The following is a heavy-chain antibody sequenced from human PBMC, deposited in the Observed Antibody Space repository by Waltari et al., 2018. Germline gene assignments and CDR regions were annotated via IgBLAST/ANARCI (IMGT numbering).Heavy chain of an antibody. CDR2: IYYRGHT. CDR1: GASITNSNSY. CDR3: ARNMESPYNAPYYFYYMDV. Sequence: QLQLQESGPGLVKPSETLSLTCSVSGASITNSNSYWSWIRQPPGKGLEWIGSIYYRGHTDSSPSLKSRVTISLDTSKNQLSLKVSSVTVADTAIYFCARNMESPYNAPYYFYYMDVWGKGTTVTVSS. J-gene: IGHJ6*03. D-gene: IGHD3-10*01. V-gene: IGHV4-39*01.